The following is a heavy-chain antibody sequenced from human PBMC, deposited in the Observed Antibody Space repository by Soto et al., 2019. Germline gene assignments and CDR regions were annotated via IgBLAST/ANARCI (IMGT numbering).Heavy chain of an antibody. J-gene: IGHJ4*02. CDR1: GFTFSSYW. V-gene: IGHV3-7*01. CDR3: ARESEDLTSNFDY. CDR2: IKQDGSEK. Sequence: GSLRLSCAASGFTFSSYWMSWVRQAPGKGLEWVANIKQDGSEKHYVDSMKGRFTISRDNAKNSLYLEMNSLRAEDTAVYYCARESEDLTSNFDYWGQGTLVTVSS.